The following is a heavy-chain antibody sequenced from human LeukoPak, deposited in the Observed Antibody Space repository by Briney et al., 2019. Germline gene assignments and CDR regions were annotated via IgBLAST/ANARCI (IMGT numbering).Heavy chain of an antibody. CDR2: IYYSGST. CDR3: ARGMDGGPRTQFDY. V-gene: IGHV4-31*03. CDR1: GGSISSGGYY. Sequence: PSETLSLTCTVSGGSISSGGYYWSWIRQHPGKGLEWIGYIYYSGSTYYNPSLKSRVTISVDTSKNQFSLKLSSVTAADTAVYYCARGMDGGPRTQFDYWGQGTLVTVSS. D-gene: IGHD4-23*01. J-gene: IGHJ4*02.